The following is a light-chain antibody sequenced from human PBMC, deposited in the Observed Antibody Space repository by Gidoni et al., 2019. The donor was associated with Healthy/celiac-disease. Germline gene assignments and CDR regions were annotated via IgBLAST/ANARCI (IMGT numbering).Light chain of an antibody. Sequence: TLSLSPGERATLSCRASQSVSSSYLAWYQQKPGQAPRLLIYGASSRATGIPDRFSGSGSGTDFTLTISRLEPEDFAVYYCQQYGSSPRTFXQXTKVEIK. CDR3: QQYGSSPRT. CDR1: QSVSSSY. V-gene: IGKV3-20*01. J-gene: IGKJ1*01. CDR2: GAS.